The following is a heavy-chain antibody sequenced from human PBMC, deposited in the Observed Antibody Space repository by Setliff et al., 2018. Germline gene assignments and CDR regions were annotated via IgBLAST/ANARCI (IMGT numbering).Heavy chain of an antibody. J-gene: IGHJ6*02. V-gene: IGHV3-23*01. CDR3: AKVDNRFWSGYYPYYYGMDV. Sequence: GGSLSLSCAASGFSFSSYAMSWVRQAPGKGLEWVSAISGSGVSTYYADSVKGRFTISRDNSKNTLYLQMNSLRAEDTAVYYCAKVDNRFWSGYYPYYYGMDVWGQGTTVTVSS. CDR1: GFSFSSYA. D-gene: IGHD3-3*01. CDR2: ISGSGVST.